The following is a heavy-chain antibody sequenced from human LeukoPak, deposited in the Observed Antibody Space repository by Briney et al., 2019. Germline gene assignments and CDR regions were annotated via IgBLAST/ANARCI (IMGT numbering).Heavy chain of an antibody. CDR1: GYTFTSYG. Sequence: ASVKVSCKASGYTFTSYGISWVRQAPGQGLEWMGWISAYNGNTNYAQKLQGRVTMTTDTSTSTAYMELRSLRSDDTAVYYCALNNLRFLERVLYAFDIWGQGTMVTVSS. D-gene: IGHD3-3*01. CDR3: ALNNLRFLERVLYAFDI. J-gene: IGHJ3*02. CDR2: ISAYNGNT. V-gene: IGHV1-18*01.